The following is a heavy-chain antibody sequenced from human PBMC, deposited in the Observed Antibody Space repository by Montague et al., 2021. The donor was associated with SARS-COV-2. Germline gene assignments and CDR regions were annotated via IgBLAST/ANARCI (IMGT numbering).Heavy chain of an antibody. CDR2: ISSSTNII. CDR3: AKDLVLRAARPDALDV. CDR1: GFTFSSYR. Sequence: SLRLSCAASGFTFSSYRVNWVRQAPGKGLEWISYISSSTNIIYYADSVKGRFTISRDNARNSLYLQMNSLRVDDTAVYYCAKDLVLRAARPDALDVWGRGTVVTVSS. V-gene: IGHV3-48*04. J-gene: IGHJ3*01. D-gene: IGHD6-6*01.